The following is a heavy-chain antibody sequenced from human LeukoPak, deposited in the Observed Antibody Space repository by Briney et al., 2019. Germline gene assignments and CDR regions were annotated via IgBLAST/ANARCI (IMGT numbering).Heavy chain of an antibody. D-gene: IGHD5-12*01. J-gene: IGHJ4*02. CDR1: GFTFSTYS. V-gene: IGHV3-48*04. CDR2: ITSSSSAI. CDR3: AGDNRGYDY. Sequence: GGSLRLSCAASGFTFSTYSMNWVRQVPGKGLEWISYITSSSSAIYYTDSVEGRFTVSRDNAKNSLYLQMNSLRAEDTAVYYCAGDNRGYDYWGQGTLVTVSS.